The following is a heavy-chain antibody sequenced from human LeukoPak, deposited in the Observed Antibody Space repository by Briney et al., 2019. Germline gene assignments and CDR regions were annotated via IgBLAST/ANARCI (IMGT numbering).Heavy chain of an antibody. CDR1: GYSFTSHG. J-gene: IGHJ3*02. CDR2: ISVSSGNT. D-gene: IGHD6-19*01. CDR3: AREGISGWDDAFDI. V-gene: IGHV1-18*04. Sequence: ASVKVSGKASGYSFTSHGIAWVRQAPGQGVEWGGWISVSSGNTYYIRSLQGRVSLTTDTSTSTAYMELRSLRSDDTAVYYCAREGISGWDDAFDIWGQGTMVTVSS.